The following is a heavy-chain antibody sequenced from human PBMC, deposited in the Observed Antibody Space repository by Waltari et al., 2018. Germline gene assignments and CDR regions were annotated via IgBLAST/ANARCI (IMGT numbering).Heavy chain of an antibody. CDR3: VAAKEYYYDGSGDDAFET. D-gene: IGHD3-22*01. Sequence: QVQLQESGPGLAKSSETLSLTCDVSGYSMRSGYYWGWTRQPPRKGLEWIASIYQSGSSYYNPSLRSRVTISVETSRNQFSLEMTSVTATDTATYYCVAAKEYYYDGSGDDAFETWGQGTLVTVSS. CDR2: IYQSGSS. CDR1: GYSMRSGYY. J-gene: IGHJ3*02. V-gene: IGHV4-38-2*01.